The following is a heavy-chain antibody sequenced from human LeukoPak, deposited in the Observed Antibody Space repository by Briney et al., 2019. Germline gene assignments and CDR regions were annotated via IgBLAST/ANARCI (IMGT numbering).Heavy chain of an antibody. V-gene: IGHV4-34*01. J-gene: IGHJ6*03. CDR2: INHSGST. Sequence: SETLSLTCAVYGGSFSGYYWSWIRQPPGKGLEWIEEINHSGSTNYNPSLKSRVTISVDTSKNQFSLKLSSVTAADTAVYYCARVALRSYYYMDVWGKGTTVTVSS. CDR1: GGSFSGYY. D-gene: IGHD4-17*01. CDR3: ARVALRSYYYMDV.